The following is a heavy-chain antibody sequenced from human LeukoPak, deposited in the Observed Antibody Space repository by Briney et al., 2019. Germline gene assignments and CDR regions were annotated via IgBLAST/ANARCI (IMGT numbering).Heavy chain of an antibody. CDR3: ARDRGGDYGDYVGGAFDI. V-gene: IGHV3-33*08. CDR2: IWYDGSNK. CDR1: GFTFSSYG. Sequence: SGGSLRLSCAASGFTFSSYGMHWVRQAPGKGLEWVAVIWYDGSNKYYADSVKGRFTISRDNSKNTLYLQMNSLRAEDTAVYYCARDRGGDYGDYVGGAFDIWGQGTMVTVSS. D-gene: IGHD4-17*01. J-gene: IGHJ3*02.